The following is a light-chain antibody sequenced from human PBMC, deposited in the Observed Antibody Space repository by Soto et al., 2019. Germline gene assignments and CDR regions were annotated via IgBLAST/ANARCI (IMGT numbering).Light chain of an antibody. Sequence: EIVLTQSPGTLSLSPGERATLACRAGQRVSGDSLAWYQQKSGQPPRLVIYGGSRATGIPDRFSGGGSGTDLSLTISSLEPEDFAVYYCQQYGKSITFGGGTKVE. CDR1: QRVSGDS. CDR3: QQYGKSIT. V-gene: IGKV3-20*01. CDR2: GGS. J-gene: IGKJ4*01.